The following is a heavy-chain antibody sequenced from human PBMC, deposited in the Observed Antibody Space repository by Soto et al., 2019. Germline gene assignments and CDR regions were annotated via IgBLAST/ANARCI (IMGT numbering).Heavy chain of an antibody. J-gene: IGHJ6*02. CDR3: AREGYGDRLYYYYYYGMDV. Sequence: ASVKVSCKASGYTFNSYALHWVRQEPGQRLEWMGWINAGNGNTKYSQKFQGRVTITRDTSASTAYMELSSLRSEDTAVYYCAREGYGDRLYYYYYYGMDVWGQGTTVTVSS. V-gene: IGHV1-3*01. CDR1: GYTFNSYA. CDR2: INAGNGNT. D-gene: IGHD4-17*01.